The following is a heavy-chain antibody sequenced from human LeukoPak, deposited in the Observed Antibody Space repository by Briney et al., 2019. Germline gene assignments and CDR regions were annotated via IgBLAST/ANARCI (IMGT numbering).Heavy chain of an antibody. V-gene: IGHV3-23*01. J-gene: IGHJ4*02. CDR1: GFAFSRFA. D-gene: IGHD3-22*01. Sequence: GGSLRLSCSASGFAFSRFAMTWVRHLPGKGLDWVSSISGNGHQTYYGDSVKGRFSVSRDNSKNILYLQMDSLRADDSALYYCAKDANYYDSSGFFIPFDYWGQGTLVTVSS. CDR3: AKDANYYDSSGFFIPFDY. CDR2: ISGNGHQT.